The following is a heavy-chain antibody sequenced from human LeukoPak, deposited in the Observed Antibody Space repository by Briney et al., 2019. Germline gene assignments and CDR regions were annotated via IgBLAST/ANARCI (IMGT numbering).Heavy chain of an antibody. CDR2: IYYSGST. CDR3: ARQGQISAFDI. D-gene: IGHD3-16*02. V-gene: IGHV4-39*01. J-gene: IGHJ4*01. CDR1: GGSISSSSYY. Sequence: SETLSLTCTVSGGSISSSSYYWGWIRQPPGKGLEWIANIYYSGSTYYNPSLKSRVIISLDTSKNQFSLKLSSVTAADTAVYYCARQGQISAFDIWGHGNLVIVSS.